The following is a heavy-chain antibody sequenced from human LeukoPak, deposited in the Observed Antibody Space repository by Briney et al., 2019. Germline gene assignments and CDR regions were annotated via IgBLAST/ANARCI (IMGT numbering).Heavy chain of an antibody. V-gene: IGHV4-34*01. CDR3: GVSSSSSKGSFDY. J-gene: IGHJ4*02. Sequence: SETLSLTCAVSGGSFSGYYWSWIRQPPGKGLEWLGEINHSGSTNYNPSLKSRVTISVDTSKNQFSLKLSSVTAADTAVYYCGVSSSSSKGSFDYWGQGTLVTVSS. CDR1: GGSFSGYY. D-gene: IGHD2-2*01. CDR2: INHSGST.